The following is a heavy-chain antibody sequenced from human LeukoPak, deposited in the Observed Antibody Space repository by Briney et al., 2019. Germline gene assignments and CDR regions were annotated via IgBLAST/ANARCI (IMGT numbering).Heavy chain of an antibody. V-gene: IGHV1-69*13. CDR1: GGTFSSYA. CDR2: IIPIFGTA. CDR3: AREYCSGGSCYQAFDI. D-gene: IGHD2-15*01. Sequence: ASVKVSCKASGGTFSSYAISWVRRAPGQGLEWMGGIIPIFGTANYAQKFQGRVTITADESTSTAYMELSSLRSEDTAVYYCAREYCSGGSCYQAFDIWGQGTMVTVSS. J-gene: IGHJ3*02.